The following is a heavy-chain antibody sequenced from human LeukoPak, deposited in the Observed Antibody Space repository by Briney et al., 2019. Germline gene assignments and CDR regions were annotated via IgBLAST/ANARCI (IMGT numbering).Heavy chain of an antibody. D-gene: IGHD7-27*01. J-gene: IGHJ4*02. CDR1: GDSLSTSNSY. Sequence: SETLSLTCTVSGDSLSTSNSYWGWLRQPPGKGLEWIGSIYYSENTYYNASLKSRVTISADTSKNQLSLNLSSVTDADTALYYCASRKLGNDYWGQGTLVTVSS. V-gene: IGHV4-39*07. CDR3: ASRKLGNDY. CDR2: IYYSENT.